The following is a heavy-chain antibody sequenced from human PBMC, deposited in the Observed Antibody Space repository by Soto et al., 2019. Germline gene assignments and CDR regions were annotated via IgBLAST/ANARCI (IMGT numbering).Heavy chain of an antibody. J-gene: IGHJ6*02. CDR1: GFTFSSYG. CDR2: ISYDGSNK. V-gene: IGHV3-30*18. Sequence: GGSLRLSCAASGFTFSSYGMHWVRQAPGKGLEWVAVISYDGSNKYYADSVKGRFTISRDNSKNTLYLQMNSLRAEDTAVYYCAKDRPYCSGGSCYRTLYYYYYGMDVWGQGTTVTVSS. CDR3: AKDRPYCSGGSCYRTLYYYYYGMDV. D-gene: IGHD2-15*01.